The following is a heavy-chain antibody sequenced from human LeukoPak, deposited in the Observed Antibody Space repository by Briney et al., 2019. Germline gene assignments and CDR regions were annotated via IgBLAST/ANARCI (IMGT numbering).Heavy chain of an antibody. J-gene: IGHJ3*02. V-gene: IGHV5-51*01. D-gene: IGHD3-10*01. CDR1: GYSFSTNW. CDR3: ARDGSGTYRRYGAFDI. Sequence: GESLKISCKTSGYSFSTNWIGWVRQMPGKGLEWMGVIYPADSDTRYSPSFQGQVTISADKSISTAYLQWSSLKASDTAMYYCARDGSGTYRRYGAFDIWGQGTMVTVSS. CDR2: IYPADSDT.